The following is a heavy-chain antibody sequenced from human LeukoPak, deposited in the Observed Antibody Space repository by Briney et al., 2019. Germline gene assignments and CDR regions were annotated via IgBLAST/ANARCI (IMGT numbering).Heavy chain of an antibody. Sequence: SETLSLTCAVYGGSFSGYYWSWIRQPPGKGLEWIGEINHSGSTNYNPSLKSRVTISVDTSENQFSLKLSSVTAADTAVYYCARGIAGGSGSYVWFDPWGQGTLVTVSS. CDR1: GGSFSGYY. CDR2: INHSGST. J-gene: IGHJ5*02. CDR3: ARGIAGGSGSYVWFDP. V-gene: IGHV4-34*01. D-gene: IGHD3-10*01.